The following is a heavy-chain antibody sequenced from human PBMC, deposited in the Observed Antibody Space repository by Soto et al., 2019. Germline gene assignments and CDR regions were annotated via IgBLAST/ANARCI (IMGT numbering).Heavy chain of an antibody. J-gene: IGHJ5*02. CDR3: VQGRYPTMATPLDH. V-gene: IGHV3-9*01. CDR2: ISWDSGTI. D-gene: IGHD1-1*01. Sequence: PGGSLRLSCGASGFTFDNCGMQWIRQAPGKGLEWVSGISWDSGTIGYADSVKGRFTISRDDAKNSLYLQMNSLRREDTALYYCVQGRYPTMATPLDHWGQGTLVTVSS. CDR1: GFTFDNCG.